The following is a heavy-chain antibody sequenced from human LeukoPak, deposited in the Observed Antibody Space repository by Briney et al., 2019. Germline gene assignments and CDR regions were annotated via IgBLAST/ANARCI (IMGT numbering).Heavy chain of an antibody. J-gene: IGHJ4*02. Sequence: GGPLRLSCAASGFTFSSYNMNWVRQAPGKGLEWVSSITSSSSYIYYADSVKGRFTISRDNAENSLYLQMNSLRSEDTAVYYCARDSGYHYDSSGSENFDYWGQGTLVTVSS. CDR2: ITSSSSYI. CDR3: ARDSGYHYDSSGSENFDY. CDR1: GFTFSSYN. V-gene: IGHV3-21*01. D-gene: IGHD3-22*01.